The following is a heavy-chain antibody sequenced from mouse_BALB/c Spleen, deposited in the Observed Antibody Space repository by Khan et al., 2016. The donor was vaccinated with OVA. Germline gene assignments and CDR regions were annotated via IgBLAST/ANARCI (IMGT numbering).Heavy chain of an antibody. CDR1: GYTFSNYW. CDR2: INPTSGYT. V-gene: IGHV1-7*01. Sequence: QVQLQQSGAELAKPGASVKMSCKASGYTFSNYWMHWVKQRPGQGLEWLGYINPTSGYTDYNEKFKDKATLSADKSSSTAYMQLSSLTSEDSAVYYCARDRIDYWGQGTTLTVSS. J-gene: IGHJ2*01. CDR3: ARDRIDY.